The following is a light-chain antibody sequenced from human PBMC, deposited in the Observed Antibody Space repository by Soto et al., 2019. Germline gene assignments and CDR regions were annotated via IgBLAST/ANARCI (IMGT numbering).Light chain of an antibody. Sequence: DLQMTQSPSSLFTSLGDRVTITCRASQTISDYLNWYQQKPGKAPKLLIYAASSLRSGVPSRFSGSGSGTDFTLTISSLQPEDFATYYCQQSYTTPYTFGQGTNLEIK. V-gene: IGKV1-39*01. CDR1: QTISDY. CDR2: AAS. J-gene: IGKJ2*01. CDR3: QQSYTTPYT.